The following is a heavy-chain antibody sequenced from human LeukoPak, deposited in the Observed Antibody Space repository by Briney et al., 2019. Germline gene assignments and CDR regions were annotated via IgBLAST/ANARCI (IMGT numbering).Heavy chain of an antibody. J-gene: IGHJ4*02. CDR3: ARGRYSSGWYDY. D-gene: IGHD6-19*01. V-gene: IGHV4-4*07. Sequence: IPSETLSLTCIVSGASISDYYWSWIRQPAGKGLEWIGRIDTSGSTNYKPSLKSRLTMSVDTSKNQFSLKLSSVTAADTAVYYCARGRYSSGWYDYWGQGTLVTVSS. CDR2: IDTSGST. CDR1: GASISDYY.